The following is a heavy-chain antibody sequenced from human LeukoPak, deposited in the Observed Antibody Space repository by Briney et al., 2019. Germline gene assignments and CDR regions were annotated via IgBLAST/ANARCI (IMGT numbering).Heavy chain of an antibody. CDR2: MNPKNGHT. Sequence: ASVKVSCKASGYTFTSYDINWVRQAPGQGLEWMGLMNPKNGHTVYAQRFQGRVTMTRDTSIGTAYLELSSLRSEDTAVYYCARNLMYCSSTTCYLDYWGQGTLVTVSS. CDR3: ARNLMYCSSTTCYLDY. CDR1: GYTFTSYD. V-gene: IGHV1-8*01. J-gene: IGHJ4*02. D-gene: IGHD2-2*01.